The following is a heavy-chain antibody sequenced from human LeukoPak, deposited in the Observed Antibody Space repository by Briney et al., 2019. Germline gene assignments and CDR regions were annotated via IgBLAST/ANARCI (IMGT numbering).Heavy chain of an antibody. D-gene: IGHD5-18*01. J-gene: IGHJ3*02. CDR1: GGSISSYY. CDR2: IYTSGST. V-gene: IGHV4-4*07. Sequence: SETLSLTCTVSGGSISSYYWSWIRQPAGKGLEWIGRIYTSGSTNYNPSLKSRVTMSVDTSKNQFSLKLSSVTAADTAVYYCARDGYSYGLHGAFDIWGQGTMVTVSS. CDR3: ARDGYSYGLHGAFDI.